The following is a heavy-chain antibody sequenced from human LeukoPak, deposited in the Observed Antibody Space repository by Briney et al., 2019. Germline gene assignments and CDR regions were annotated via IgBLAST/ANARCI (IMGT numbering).Heavy chain of an antibody. CDR2: IIPIFGTA. Sequence: ASVKVSCKASGGTFSSYATSWVRQAPGQGLEWMGRIIPIFGTANYAQKFQGRVTITTDESTSTAYMELSSLRSEDTAVYYCARGEVDTAMAPYYYYMDVWGKGTTVTVSS. J-gene: IGHJ6*03. CDR1: GGTFSSYA. CDR3: ARGEVDTAMAPYYYYMDV. V-gene: IGHV1-69*05. D-gene: IGHD5-18*01.